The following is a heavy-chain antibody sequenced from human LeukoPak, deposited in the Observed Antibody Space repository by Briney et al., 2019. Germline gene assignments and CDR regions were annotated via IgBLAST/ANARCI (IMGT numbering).Heavy chain of an antibody. CDR2: IYYSGST. D-gene: IGHD3-22*01. V-gene: IGHV4-34*01. Sequence: SETLSLTCAVYGGSFSGYYWSWIRQPPGKGLEWIGSIYYSGSTYYNPSLKSRVTISVYTSKNQFSLKLSSVTAADTAVYYCARLKYYYDSSGYRAEYFQHWGQGTLVTVSS. CDR3: ARLKYYYDSSGYRAEYFQH. J-gene: IGHJ1*01. CDR1: GGSFSGYY.